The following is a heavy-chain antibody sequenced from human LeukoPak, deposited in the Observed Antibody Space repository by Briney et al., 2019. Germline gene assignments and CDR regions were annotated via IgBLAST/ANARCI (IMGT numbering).Heavy chain of an antibody. J-gene: IGHJ6*02. CDR1: GFTFSTYE. CDR3: ARDDYYYAMDV. V-gene: IGHV3-48*03. CDR2: ISSSGSTI. Sequence: GGSLRLSCGASGFTFSTYEVNWVRQAPGKGLEWVSYISSSGSTIYYADSVKGRLTISRDNAKNSLYLQMNSLRAEDTAVYYCARDDYYYAMDVWGQGTTVTVSS.